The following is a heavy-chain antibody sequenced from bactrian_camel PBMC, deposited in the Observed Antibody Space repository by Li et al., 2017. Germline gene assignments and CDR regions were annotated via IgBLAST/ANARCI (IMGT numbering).Heavy chain of an antibody. V-gene: IGHV3S53*01. D-gene: IGHD4*01. Sequence: HVQLVESGGGSVQAGGSLTLSCAASGYPFRNRCMAWFRRLPGQEREGVAAIAGDGRTNYADSVKGRFTISRDGAKNTVYLQMNNLKPDDTAVYYCLRARFPNVNSDYDISHRGQGTQVTVS. CDR1: GYPFRNRC. CDR2: IAGDGRT. J-gene: IGHJ4*01.